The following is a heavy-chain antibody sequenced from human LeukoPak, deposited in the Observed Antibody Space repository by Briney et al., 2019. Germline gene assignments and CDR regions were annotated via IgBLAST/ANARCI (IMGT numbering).Heavy chain of an antibody. V-gene: IGHV3-23*01. D-gene: IGHD2-2*01. CDR1: GFTFSAYA. Sequence: PGGSLRLSCSASGFTFSAYAMHWVRQAPGKGLEWVSAIIGSGSSTYYADSVKGRFTISRDNSKNTLYLQMNSLRAGDTAVYYCAKLLPVVDCSSTSCYGFDYWGQGTLVSVSS. CDR3: AKLLPVVDCSSTSCYGFDY. CDR2: IIGSGSST. J-gene: IGHJ4*02.